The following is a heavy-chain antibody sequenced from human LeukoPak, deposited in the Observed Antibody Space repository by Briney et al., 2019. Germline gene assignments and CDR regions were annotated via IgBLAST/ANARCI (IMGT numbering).Heavy chain of an antibody. CDR1: GFTFSTYW. J-gene: IGHJ4*02. V-gene: IGHV3-74*01. CDR3: ARSNQADDY. CDR2: INPGGSSI. Sequence: GGSLRLSCAASGFTFSTYWMHWVRQVPGRGLVWVARINPGGSSITCADSVKGRFTISRDNAKNTLYLQMDRLRAEDTGVYYCARSNQADDYWGQGTLVTVSS. D-gene: IGHD1-14*01.